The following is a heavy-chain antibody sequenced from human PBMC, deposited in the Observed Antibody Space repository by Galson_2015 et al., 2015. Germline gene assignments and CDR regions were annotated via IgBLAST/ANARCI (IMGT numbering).Heavy chain of an antibody. CDR3: AREDRDGYNYAAFDI. V-gene: IGHV1-2*06. CDR2: INPNSGGT. J-gene: IGHJ3*02. CDR1: GYTFTGYY. D-gene: IGHD5-24*01. Sequence: CTASGYTFTGYYMHWVRQAPGQGLAWMGRINPNSGGTNYAQKFQGRVTMTRDTSISTAYMELSRLRSDDTAVYYCAREDRDGYNYAAFDIWGQGTMVTVSS.